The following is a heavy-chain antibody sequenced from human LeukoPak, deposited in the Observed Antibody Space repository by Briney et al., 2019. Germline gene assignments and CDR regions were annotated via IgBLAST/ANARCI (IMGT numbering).Heavy chain of an antibody. CDR1: GYSFTSYW. Sequence: GESLKISCKGSGYSFTSYWIGWVRQMPGKGLEWMGIIYPGDSDTRYSPSFQGQVTISADKSISTAYLQWSSLKASDTAMYYCARGGFLEWLLAPLFDYWGQGTLVTVSS. CDR3: ARGGFLEWLLAPLFDY. D-gene: IGHD3-3*01. V-gene: IGHV5-51*01. CDR2: IYPGDSDT. J-gene: IGHJ4*02.